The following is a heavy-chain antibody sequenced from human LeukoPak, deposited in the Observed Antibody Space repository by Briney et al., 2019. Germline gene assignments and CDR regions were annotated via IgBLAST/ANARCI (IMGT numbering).Heavy chain of an antibody. CDR3: ASLKRIFGVVITNYYYYMDV. Sequence: SETLSLTCAVSGGSFSGYYWSWIRQPPGKSLEWIWEINHSGSTNYNPSLKSRVTISVDTSKTQFSLKLSSVTAADTAVYYCASLKRIFGVVITNYYYYMDVWGKGTTVTVSS. D-gene: IGHD3-3*01. J-gene: IGHJ6*03. CDR1: GGSFSGYY. CDR2: INHSGST. V-gene: IGHV4-34*01.